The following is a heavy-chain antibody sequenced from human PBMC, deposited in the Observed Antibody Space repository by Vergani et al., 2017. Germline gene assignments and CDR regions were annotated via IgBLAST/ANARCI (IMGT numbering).Heavy chain of an antibody. J-gene: IGHJ5*02. D-gene: IGHD2-15*01. CDR2: IWYDGSNK. V-gene: IGHV3-33*01. CDR3: ARDSGDCSGGSCYSGENWFDP. CDR1: GFTFSSYG. Sequence: QVQLVESGGGVVQPGRSLRLSCAASGFTFSSYGMHWVRQAPGKGLEWVAVIWYDGSNKYYADSVKGRFTISRDNSKNTLYLQMNSLRAEDTAVYYCARDSGDCSGGSCYSGENWFDPWGQGTLVTVSS.